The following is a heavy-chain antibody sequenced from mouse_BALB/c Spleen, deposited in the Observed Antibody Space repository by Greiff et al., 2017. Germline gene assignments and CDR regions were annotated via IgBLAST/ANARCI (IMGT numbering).Heavy chain of an antibody. CDR2: IDPETGGT. J-gene: IGHJ4*01. CDR1: GYTFTDYE. Sequence: VQLQQSGAELVRPGASVTLSCKASGYTFTDYEMHWVKQTPVHGLEWIGAIDPETGGTAYNQKFKGKATLTADKSSRTAYMELRSLTSEDSAVYYCIWPYAMDYWGQGTSVTVSS. V-gene: IGHV1-15*01. CDR3: IWPYAMDY.